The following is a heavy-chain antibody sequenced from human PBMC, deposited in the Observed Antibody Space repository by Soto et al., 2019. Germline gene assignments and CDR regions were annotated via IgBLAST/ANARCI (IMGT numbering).Heavy chain of an antibody. CDR2: IYYSGST. CDR1: GGSISSYY. CDR3: ARAWRAAAEYWYFDL. V-gene: IGHV4-59*01. J-gene: IGHJ2*01. Sequence: QVQLQESGPGLVKPSETLSLTCTVSGGSISSYYWSWIRQPPGKGLEWIGYIYYSGSTNYNPSLKSRDTISVDTSKNQVSLKLSSVTAADTAVYYCARAWRAAAEYWYFDLWGRGTLVTVSS. D-gene: IGHD6-13*01.